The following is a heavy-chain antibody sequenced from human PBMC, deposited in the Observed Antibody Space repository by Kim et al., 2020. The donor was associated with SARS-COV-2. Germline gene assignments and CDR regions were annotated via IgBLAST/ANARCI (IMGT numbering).Heavy chain of an antibody. J-gene: IGHJ6*02. Sequence: YADSVKGRFTISRDNSKNTLYLQMNSLRAEDTAVYYCARVPLQYLYGMDVWGQGTTVTVSS. CDR3: ARVPLQYLYGMDV. V-gene: IGHV3-33*01. D-gene: IGHD4-4*01.